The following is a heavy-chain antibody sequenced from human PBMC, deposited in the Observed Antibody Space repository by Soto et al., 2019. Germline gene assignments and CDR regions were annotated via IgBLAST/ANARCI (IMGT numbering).Heavy chain of an antibody. CDR3: ARMSIVGRRDYYYGMDV. D-gene: IGHD6-6*01. J-gene: IGHJ6*02. Sequence: AGGSLRLSCAASGFTFSDYSVNWVRQAPGKGLEWVSSITSSTSYIYYADSVKGRFTISRDNAKNSLYLQMNSLRAEDTAVYYCARMSIVGRRDYYYGMDVWGQGTTVTVSS. CDR2: ITSSTSYI. CDR1: GFTFSDYS. V-gene: IGHV3-21*01.